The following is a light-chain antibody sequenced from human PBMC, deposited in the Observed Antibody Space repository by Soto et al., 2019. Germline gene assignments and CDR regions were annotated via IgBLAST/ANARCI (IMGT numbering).Light chain of an antibody. Sequence: DIQMTQSPSTLSASVGDRVTISCRASQSISTFLAWCQQKPGKAPKLLIYDASTLESGVPSRFSGSGSGTDFTLTISSLQPEDFATYYCQQANSFPPHFGGGTKVDIK. CDR2: DAS. CDR3: QQANSFPPH. V-gene: IGKV1-5*01. CDR1: QSISTF. J-gene: IGKJ4*01.